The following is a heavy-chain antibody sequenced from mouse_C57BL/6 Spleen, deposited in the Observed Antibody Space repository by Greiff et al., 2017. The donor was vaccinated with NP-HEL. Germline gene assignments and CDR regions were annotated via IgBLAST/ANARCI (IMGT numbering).Heavy chain of an antibody. CDR1: GFTFSSYG. CDR3: ARHGSSPYYYAMDY. D-gene: IGHD1-1*01. J-gene: IGHJ4*01. CDR2: ISSGGSYT. V-gene: IGHV5-6*01. Sequence: EVQLVESGGDLVKPGGSLKLSCAASGFTFSSYGMSWVRQTPDKRLEWVATISSGGSYTYYPDSVKGRFTISRDNAKNTLYLQMSRLKSEDTAMYYCARHGSSPYYYAMDYWGQGTSVTVSS.